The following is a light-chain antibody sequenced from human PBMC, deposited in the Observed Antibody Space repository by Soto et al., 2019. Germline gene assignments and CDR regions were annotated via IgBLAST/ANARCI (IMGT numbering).Light chain of an antibody. CDR2: GAS. V-gene: IGKV3D-15*01. J-gene: IGKJ5*01. CDR3: QHCNGWSA. Sequence: EIVMTQSPATLSVSPGESATLSCRASQSINTNLGWYQQKPGQAPRLLIYGASTRVTGIPARFSGRGSGTEFTLPSSSLQSEYFAVYYCQHCNGWSAFGQGTRLEIK. CDR1: QSINTN.